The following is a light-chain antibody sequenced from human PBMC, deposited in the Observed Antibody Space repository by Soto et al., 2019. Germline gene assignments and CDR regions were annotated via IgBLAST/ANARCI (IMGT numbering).Light chain of an antibody. V-gene: IGKV1-5*01. CDR3: QQYNSYLYT. CDR1: QSISSW. Sequence: DIQMTQSPSTLSASVGDRVTITCRAIQSISSWLAWYQQKPGKAPKLLIYDASRLESGVPSRFSGSGSGTEFTLTISSLQPDDFATYYCQQYNSYLYTFGQGPKLEIK. CDR2: DAS. J-gene: IGKJ2*01.